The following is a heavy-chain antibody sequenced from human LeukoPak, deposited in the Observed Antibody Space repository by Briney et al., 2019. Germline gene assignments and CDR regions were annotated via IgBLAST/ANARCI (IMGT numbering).Heavy chain of an antibody. CDR1: GFTFSSYW. D-gene: IGHD1-26*01. Sequence: GSLRLSCAASGFTFSSYWMSWVRQAPGKGLEWVANIKQDGSEKYYVDSVKGRFTISRDNAKNSLYLQMNSLRAEDTAVYYCARASGSYAYYFDYWGQGTLVTVSS. CDR3: ARASGSYAYYFDY. J-gene: IGHJ4*02. V-gene: IGHV3-7*01. CDR2: IKQDGSEK.